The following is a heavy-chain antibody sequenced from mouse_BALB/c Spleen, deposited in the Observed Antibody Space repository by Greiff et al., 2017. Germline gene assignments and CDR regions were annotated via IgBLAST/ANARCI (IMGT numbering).Heavy chain of an antibody. Sequence: VKLMESGAELARPGASVKLSCKASGYTFTSYWMQWVKQRPGQGLEWIGAIYPGDGDTRYTQKFKGKATLTADKSSSTAYMQLSSLASEDSAVYYCAGGGYAMDYWGQGTSVTVSS. CDR3: AGGGYAMDY. CDR2: IYPGDGDT. J-gene: IGHJ4*01. CDR1: GYTFTSYW. V-gene: IGHV1-87*01.